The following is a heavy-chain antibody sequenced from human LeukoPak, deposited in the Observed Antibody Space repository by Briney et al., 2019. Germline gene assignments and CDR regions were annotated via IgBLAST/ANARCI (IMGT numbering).Heavy chain of an antibody. CDR2: IIPILGIA. J-gene: IGHJ4*02. D-gene: IGHD5-18*01. V-gene: IGHV1-69*04. Sequence: SVKVSCKASGGTFSSYAISWVRQAPGQGLEWMGRIIPILGIANYAQKFQGRVTITADKSTSTAYMELGSLRSEDTAVYYCARGSQLWSTGFDYWGQGTLVTVSS. CDR3: ARGSQLWSTGFDY. CDR1: GGTFSSYA.